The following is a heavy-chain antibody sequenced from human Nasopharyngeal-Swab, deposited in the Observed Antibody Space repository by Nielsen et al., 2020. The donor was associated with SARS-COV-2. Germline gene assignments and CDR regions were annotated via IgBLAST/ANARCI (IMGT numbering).Heavy chain of an antibody. CDR2: ISATGNTV. Sequence: GESLKISCAASGFTFSDYYMTWVRQAPGKGLDWVSYISATGNTVYYADSVKGRFTISRDNAKNSLYLQMNSLRAEDTAVYYCAREKYSGSYTYWGQGTLVTVSS. V-gene: IGHV3-11*01. D-gene: IGHD1-26*01. J-gene: IGHJ4*02. CDR1: GFTFSDYY. CDR3: AREKYSGSYTY.